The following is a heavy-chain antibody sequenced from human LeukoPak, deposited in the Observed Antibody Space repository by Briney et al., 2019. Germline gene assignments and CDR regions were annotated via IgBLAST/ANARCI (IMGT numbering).Heavy chain of an antibody. J-gene: IGHJ4*02. Sequence: PGRSLRLSCAASGFTFSSYDMHWVRQAPGKGLEWVAVIWYDGSNKYYADSVKGRFTISRDNSKNTLYLQMNSLRAEDTAVYYCARETQRDDYWGQGTLVTVSS. CDR2: IWYDGSNK. CDR3: ARETQRDDY. V-gene: IGHV3-33*01. CDR1: GFTFSSYD.